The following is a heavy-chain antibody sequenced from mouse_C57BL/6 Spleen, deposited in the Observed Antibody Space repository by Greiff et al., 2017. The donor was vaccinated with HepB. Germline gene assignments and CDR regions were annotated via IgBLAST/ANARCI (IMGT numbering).Heavy chain of an antibody. V-gene: IGHV5-16*01. CDR3: ARGAYGGVFDY. Sequence: EVQRVESEGGLVQPGRSMKLSCTASGFTFSDYYMAWVRQVPEKGLEWVANINYDGSSTYYLDSLKSRFIISRDNAKNILYLQMSSLKSEDTATYYCARGAYGGVFDYWGQGTTLTVSS. D-gene: IGHD1-1*02. CDR1: GFTFSDYY. CDR2: INYDGSST. J-gene: IGHJ2*01.